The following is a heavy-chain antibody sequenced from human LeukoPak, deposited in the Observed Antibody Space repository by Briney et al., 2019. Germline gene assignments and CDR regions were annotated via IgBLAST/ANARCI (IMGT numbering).Heavy chain of an antibody. V-gene: IGHV3-48*04. CDR3: ARDPSGGSLLERAFDI. CDR1: GFTFSSYS. CDR2: ISSSSSTI. J-gene: IGHJ3*02. D-gene: IGHD2-15*01. Sequence: GGSLRLSCAASGFTFSSYSMNWVRQAPGKGLEWVSYISSSSSTIYYADSVKGRFTISRDNAKNSLYLQMNSLRAEDTAVYYCARDPSGGSLLERAFDIWGQGTMVTVSS.